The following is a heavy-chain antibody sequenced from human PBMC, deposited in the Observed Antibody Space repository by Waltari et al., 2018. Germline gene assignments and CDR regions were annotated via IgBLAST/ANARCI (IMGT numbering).Heavy chain of an antibody. CDR1: LSSIPSRFY. D-gene: IGHD1-26*01. Sequence: QAQLQESGPGLVKPSETLSLTCAVSLSSIPSRFYWGWIRLSPGKGLEWIGSINHSGSTYYNPSLKSRVTISVDTSKNHFALKVTSVIAADTAVYYCVRVSGYFDVWGQGILVTVSS. CDR2: INHSGST. V-gene: IGHV4-38-2*01. CDR3: VRVSGYFDV. J-gene: IGHJ4*02.